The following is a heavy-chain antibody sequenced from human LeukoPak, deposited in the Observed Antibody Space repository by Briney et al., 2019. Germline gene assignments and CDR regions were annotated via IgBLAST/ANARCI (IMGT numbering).Heavy chain of an antibody. CDR1: RFTFSDYW. J-gene: IGHJ3*02. D-gene: IGHD6-19*01. CDR2: INKDENQK. Sequence: GSLRLSCAASRFTFSDYWMTWVRQAPGQGLEWVANINKDENQKQYVDSVKGRFTISRDNAKNSMYLQLNSLRAEDTGVYYCVRNRGWYALDMWGQGTMVTVSS. CDR3: VRNRGWYALDM. V-gene: IGHV3-7*01.